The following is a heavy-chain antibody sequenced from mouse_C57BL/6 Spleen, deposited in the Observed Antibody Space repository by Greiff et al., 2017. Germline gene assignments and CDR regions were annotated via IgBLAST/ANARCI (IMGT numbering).Heavy chain of an antibody. V-gene: IGHV5-4*01. Sequence: EVQLQQSGGGLVKPGGSLKLSCAASGFTFSSYAMSWVRQTPEKRLEWVATISDGGSYTYYPDNVKGRFTISRDNAKNNLYLQMSHLKSEDTAMYYCARDPYYYGSSYDAMDYWGQGTSVTVSS. D-gene: IGHD1-1*01. J-gene: IGHJ4*01. CDR3: ARDPYYYGSSYDAMDY. CDR2: ISDGGSYT. CDR1: GFTFSSYA.